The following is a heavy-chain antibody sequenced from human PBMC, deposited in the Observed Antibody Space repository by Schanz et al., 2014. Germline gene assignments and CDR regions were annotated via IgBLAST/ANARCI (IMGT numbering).Heavy chain of an antibody. Sequence: QVQLQQWGAGLLKPSETLSLTCTVSGGSISSYYWSWIRQPPGKGLEWIGYIYYSGDTNYNPSLKSRVTISVDTSKNQFSLKLISVTAADTAVYYCARQGIGYQHGRYYYYMDVWGRGTTVTVSS. CDR1: GGSISSYY. CDR2: IYYSGDT. J-gene: IGHJ6*03. D-gene: IGHD2-2*01. CDR3: ARQGIGYQHGRYYYYMDV. V-gene: IGHV4-59*01.